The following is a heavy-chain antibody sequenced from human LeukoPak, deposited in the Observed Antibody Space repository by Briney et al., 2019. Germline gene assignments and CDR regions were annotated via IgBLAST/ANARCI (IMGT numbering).Heavy chain of an antibody. J-gene: IGHJ4*02. CDR2: MNPNSGNT. Sequence: GASVKVSCKASGYTFTSYDINWVRQATGQGLEWMGWMNPNSGNTGYAQKFQGRVTMTRNTSISTAYMELSSLRSEDTAVYYCASRVLVRGVLPDYWGQGTLVTVSS. CDR3: ASRVLVRGVLPDY. CDR1: GYTFTSYD. V-gene: IGHV1-8*01. D-gene: IGHD3-10*01.